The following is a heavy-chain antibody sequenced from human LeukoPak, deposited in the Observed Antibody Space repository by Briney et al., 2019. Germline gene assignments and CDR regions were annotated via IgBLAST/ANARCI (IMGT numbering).Heavy chain of an antibody. CDR1: GYSISSGYY. CDR3: ASIFIAVAGTENY. J-gene: IGHJ4*02. D-gene: IGHD6-19*01. Sequence: PSETLSLTCTVSGYSISSGYYWGWIRQPPGKGLEWIGNIYNSGSTYYNPSLKSRVTISVDTSKNQFSLKLSSVTAADTAVYYCASIFIAVAGTENYWGQGTLVTVSS. V-gene: IGHV4-38-2*02. CDR2: IYNSGST.